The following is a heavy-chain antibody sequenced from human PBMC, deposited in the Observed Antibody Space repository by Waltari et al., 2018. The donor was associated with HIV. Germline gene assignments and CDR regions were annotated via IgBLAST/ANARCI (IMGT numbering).Heavy chain of an antibody. CDR2: INSDGSST. CDR1: GFSFRRYW. J-gene: IGHJ5*02. CDR3: AREISSSWAGNWFDP. V-gene: IGHV3-74*01. D-gene: IGHD6-13*01. Sequence: EVQLVESGGGLVQPGGSLRLSCVAPGFSFRRYWMHWVRPAPGKGLVWVSGINSDGSSTTYADSVKGRLTISRDNAKNTLYLQMNNLRAEDTAVYYCAREISSSWAGNWFDPWGQGTLVTVSS.